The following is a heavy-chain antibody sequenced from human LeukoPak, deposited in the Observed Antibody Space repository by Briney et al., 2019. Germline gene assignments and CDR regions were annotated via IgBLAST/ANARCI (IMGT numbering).Heavy chain of an antibody. CDR3: ARHVNLQIVND. CDR2: IYHSGST. Sequence: PSETLSLTCAVSGYSISSGYYWGWIRQPPGKGLEWIGSIYHSGSTYYNPSLTSRVTISVDTSKNQFSLKLSSVTAADTAVYYCARHVNLQIVNDWGQGTLVTVSS. J-gene: IGHJ4*02. D-gene: IGHD6-6*01. V-gene: IGHV4-38-2*01. CDR1: GYSISSGYY.